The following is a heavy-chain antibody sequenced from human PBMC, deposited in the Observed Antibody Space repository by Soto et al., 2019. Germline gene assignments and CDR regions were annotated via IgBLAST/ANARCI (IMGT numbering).Heavy chain of an antibody. J-gene: IGHJ6*03. CDR2: ISAYNGNT. CDR3: ARGDSPAYSSPSYYYYMDV. D-gene: IGHD6-6*01. V-gene: IGHV1-18*01. CDR1: GYSFTSYG. Sequence: ASVKVSCKASGYSFTSYGISWVRQAPGQGLEWMGWISAYNGNTNYAQKLQGRVTMTTDTSTSTAYMELRSLRSDDTAVYYCARGDSPAYSSPSYYYYMDVWGKGTTVTVSS.